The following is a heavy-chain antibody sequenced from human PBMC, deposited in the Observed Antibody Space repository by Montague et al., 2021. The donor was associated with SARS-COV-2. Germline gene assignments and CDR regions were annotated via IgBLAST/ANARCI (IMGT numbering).Heavy chain of an antibody. CDR3: ARNEGSKYSSGWYYYYYGMDV. Sequence: SLRLSCSASGFTVSSNYMSWVRQAPGKGLEWVSVIYSGGSTYYADSVKGRFTISRDNSKNTLYLQMTGLRAEDTAVYYCARNEGSKYSSGWYYYYYGMDVWGQGTTVTVSS. CDR1: GFTVSSNY. CDR2: IYSGGST. J-gene: IGHJ6*02. D-gene: IGHD6-19*01. V-gene: IGHV3-66*01.